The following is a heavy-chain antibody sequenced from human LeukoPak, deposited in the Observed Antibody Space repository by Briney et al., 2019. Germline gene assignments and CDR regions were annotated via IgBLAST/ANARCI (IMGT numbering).Heavy chain of an antibody. CDR2: IYYSGST. CDR3: ARDRPDCSGGSCYPYAFDI. V-gene: IGHV4-59*02. J-gene: IGHJ3*02. CDR1: GDSVSSNY. Sequence: SETLSLTCTVSGDSVSSNYWSWIRQPPGKGLEWIGYIYYSGSTNYNPSLKSRVTISVDTSKNQFSLKLSSVTAADTAVYYCARDRPDCSGGSCYPYAFDIWGQGTMVTVSS. D-gene: IGHD2-15*01.